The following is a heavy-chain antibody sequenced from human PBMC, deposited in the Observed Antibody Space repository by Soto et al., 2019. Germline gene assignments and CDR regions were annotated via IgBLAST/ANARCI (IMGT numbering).Heavy chain of an antibody. CDR2: INHSGST. Sequence: PSETLSLTCAVYGGSFSGHYWSWIRQPPGKGLEWIGEINHSGSTNYNPSLKSRVTISVDTSKNQFSLKLSSVTAADTAVYYCARVGGSYFGVDYFDYWGQGTLVTVSS. J-gene: IGHJ4*02. CDR1: GGSFSGHY. CDR3: ARVGGSYFGVDYFDY. V-gene: IGHV4-34*01. D-gene: IGHD1-26*01.